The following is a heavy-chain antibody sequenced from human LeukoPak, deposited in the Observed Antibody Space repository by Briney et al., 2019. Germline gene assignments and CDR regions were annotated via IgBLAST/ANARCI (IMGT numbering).Heavy chain of an antibody. D-gene: IGHD4-11*01. CDR2: IRYDGNNY. CDR3: AKQYSSEPSYYYYFED. Sequence: GGSLRLSCAASGFTFSHYGMHWVRQAPGKGLEWVAFIRYDGNNYYYADSVQGRFTISRDNPKNTLYLQMNSLRAEDTAVSYFAKQYSSEPSYYYYFEDWGNGTTVTVSS. J-gene: IGHJ6*03. CDR1: GFTFSHYG. V-gene: IGHV3-30*02.